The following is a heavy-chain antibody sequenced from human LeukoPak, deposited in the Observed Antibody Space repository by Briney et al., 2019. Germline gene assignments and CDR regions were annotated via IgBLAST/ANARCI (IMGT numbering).Heavy chain of an antibody. V-gene: IGHV1-2*02. D-gene: IGHD2-2*01. CDR2: INPDDGDT. CDR1: GYTFTDCY. CDR3: ARANFLYCSSSTCLFDY. J-gene: IGHJ4*02. Sequence: ASVKVSCKASGYTFTDCYMHWVRQAPGQGFEWMGWINPDDGDTNHAQKFQGRVTMTRDTSISTAHMEVSRLRSDDTAVYYCARANFLYCSSSTCLFDYWGQGTLVTVSS.